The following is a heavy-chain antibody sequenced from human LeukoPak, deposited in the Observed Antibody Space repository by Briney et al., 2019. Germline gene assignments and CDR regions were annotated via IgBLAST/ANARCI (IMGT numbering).Heavy chain of an antibody. D-gene: IGHD3-22*01. CDR1: GYTFTSYY. CDR3: ATLSSGYISDY. Sequence: GASVTVSCKASGYTFTSYYMHWVRQAPGQGLEWMGIINPSGGSTSYAQKFQGRVTMTRDTSTSTVYMELSSLRSEDTAVYYCATLSSGYISDYWGQGTLVTVSS. J-gene: IGHJ4*02. V-gene: IGHV1-46*01. CDR2: INPSGGST.